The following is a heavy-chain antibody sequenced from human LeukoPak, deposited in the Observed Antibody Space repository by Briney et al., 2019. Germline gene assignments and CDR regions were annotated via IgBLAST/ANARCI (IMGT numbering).Heavy chain of an antibody. CDR2: IWYDGSKK. D-gene: IGHD4-17*01. CDR3: AKKSQTYGDSVTDY. V-gene: IGHV3-33*06. J-gene: IGHJ4*02. Sequence: PGGSLRLSCAASGFTLSSYGMHWVRQAPGKGLEWVAVIWYDGSKKYYVDSVKGRFTISRDNSKNTLYLQMNSLRAEDTAVYYCAKKSQTYGDSVTDYWGQGTLVTVFS. CDR1: GFTLSSYG.